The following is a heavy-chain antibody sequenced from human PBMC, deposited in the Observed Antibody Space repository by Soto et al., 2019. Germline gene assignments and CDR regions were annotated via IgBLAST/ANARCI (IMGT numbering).Heavy chain of an antibody. D-gene: IGHD1-7*01. CDR1: GFTFSDYV. J-gene: IGHJ6*01. Sequence: QVQLVESGGGVVQPGRSLRLSCGASGFTFSDYVMYWVRQAPGKGLEWVAVISYDGSYKYYADSVKGRFTVSRDNSKNTLYLQMDSLGGEDTALYYCARSGTSSNYYGMDVW. CDR3: ARSGTSSNYYGMDV. V-gene: IGHV3-30*04. CDR2: ISYDGSYK.